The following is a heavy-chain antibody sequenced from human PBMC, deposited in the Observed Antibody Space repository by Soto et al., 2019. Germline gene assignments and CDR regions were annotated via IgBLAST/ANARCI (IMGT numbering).Heavy chain of an antibody. CDR1: GGSISSGGYS. D-gene: IGHD3-9*01. CDR2: IYHSGST. CDR3: ARGRYFAWLGTVIAFDI. Sequence: QLQLQESGSGLVKPSQTLSLTCAVSGGSISSGGYSWSWIRQPPGKGLEWIGYIYHSGSTYYNPSLKSRVIISVDRSKNQCSLKLSSVTAADTAVYYCARGRYFAWLGTVIAFDIWGQGTMVTVSS. V-gene: IGHV4-30-2*01. J-gene: IGHJ3*02.